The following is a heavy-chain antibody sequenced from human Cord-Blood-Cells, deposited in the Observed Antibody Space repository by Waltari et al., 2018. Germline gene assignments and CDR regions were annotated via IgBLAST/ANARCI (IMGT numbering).Heavy chain of an antibody. D-gene: IGHD6-19*01. CDR2: IYYSGST. V-gene: IGHV4-39*01. CDR3: AKYSSGWYWYFDL. J-gene: IGHJ2*01. CDR1: GGSISSSSYY. Sequence: QLQLQASGPGLVKPSATLSLTCTVSGGSISSSSYYWCWVRQPPGKGLEWIGSIYYSGSTYYNPSLKSRVTISVDTSKNQFSLKLSSVTAADTAVYYCAKYSSGWYWYFDLWGRGTLVTVSS.